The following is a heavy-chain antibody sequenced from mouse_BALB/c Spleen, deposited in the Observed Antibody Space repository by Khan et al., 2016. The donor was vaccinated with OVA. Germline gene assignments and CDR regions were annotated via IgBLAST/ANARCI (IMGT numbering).Heavy chain of an antibody. V-gene: IGHV3-8*02. CDR1: GDSITSGF. CDR2: VTYSGNT. D-gene: IGHD1-1*01. J-gene: IGHJ4*01. Sequence: EVHLVESGPSLVKPSQTLSLTCSVTGDSITSGFWNWIRKFPGNKFEYMGYVTYSGNTYYNPSLKSRISITRDTSKSQYYLQLNSVTTEDTATYFCARSYGSWTMDYWGQGTSVTVSS. CDR3: ARSYGSWTMDY.